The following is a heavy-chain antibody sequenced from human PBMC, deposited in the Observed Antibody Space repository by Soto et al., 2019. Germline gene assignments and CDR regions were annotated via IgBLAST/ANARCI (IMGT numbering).Heavy chain of an antibody. J-gene: IGHJ1*01. V-gene: IGHV3-23*01. CDR2: ISGSGGST. Sequence: EVQLLESGGGLVQPGGSLRLSCAASGFTFGSYGMSWVRQAPGKGLEWVSVISGSGGSTYYADSVKGRFTLSRDNSKTSVYLQMNSLRAEDTAVYYCAKDSPVGVPLMRDLHDWGQGTLVTV. D-gene: IGHD2-8*01. CDR3: AKDSPVGVPLMRDLHD. CDR1: GFTFGSYG.